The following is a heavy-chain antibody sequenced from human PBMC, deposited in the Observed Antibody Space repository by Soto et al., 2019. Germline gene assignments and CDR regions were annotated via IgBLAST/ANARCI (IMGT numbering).Heavy chain of an antibody. CDR3: ASLDSSGQLEY. D-gene: IGHD3-22*01. CDR2: IYYTGSA. CDR1: GDAISSGSYY. Sequence: QVQLQESGPGLVKPAETLSLTCTVSGDAISSGSYYWIWIRQPPGKGLEWIGFIYYTGSANYNASLRSRVTISVDTSKNQFSLRLNSVAAADTAKYFCASLDSSGQLEYWGQGSLVIVPT. J-gene: IGHJ4*02. V-gene: IGHV4-61*01.